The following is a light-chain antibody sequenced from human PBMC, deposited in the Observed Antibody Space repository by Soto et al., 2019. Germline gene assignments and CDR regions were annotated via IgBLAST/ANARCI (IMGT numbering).Light chain of an antibody. CDR2: DVS. V-gene: IGLV2-14*03. CDR1: GSDIGGYNY. Sequence: QSALTQPASVSGSPGQSITISCIGTGSDIGGYNYVFWYKQYPGQAPKLVIYDVSNRPSGVSHRFFGSKSGNTASLTISGPQAEDEADYYCSSYRNSATVFVFGTGTKLTVL. CDR3: SSYRNSATVFV. J-gene: IGLJ1*01.